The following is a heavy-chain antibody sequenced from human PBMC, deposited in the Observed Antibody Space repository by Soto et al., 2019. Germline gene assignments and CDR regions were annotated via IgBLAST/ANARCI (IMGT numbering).Heavy chain of an antibody. CDR1: GGSISSGDYY. V-gene: IGHV4-31*03. Sequence: SETLSLTCTVTGGSISSGDYYWTWIRHLPGKGLEWIGYIYHSGSAYYNPSLKSRLTMSVDTSKNQFSLKLTSVTAADTAVYYCAKDLIVGATWWGQGTLVTVSS. J-gene: IGHJ4*02. CDR2: IYHSGSA. D-gene: IGHD1-26*01. CDR3: AKDLIVGATW.